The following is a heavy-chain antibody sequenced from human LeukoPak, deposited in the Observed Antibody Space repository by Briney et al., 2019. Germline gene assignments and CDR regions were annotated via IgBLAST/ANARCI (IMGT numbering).Heavy chain of an antibody. Sequence: GGSLRLSCSASGFTFSYYAMHWVRRAAGKGLEFVSGISSNGGSTYYADSLKGGFTVSRDNSNNTLYLQMSSLRAEDTAIYYCAKGPTYDSLPYYFDYWGQGTLVTVSS. CDR2: ISSNGGST. CDR3: AKGPTYDSLPYYFDY. J-gene: IGHJ4*02. D-gene: IGHD3-22*01. CDR1: GFTFSYYA. V-gene: IGHV3-64D*09.